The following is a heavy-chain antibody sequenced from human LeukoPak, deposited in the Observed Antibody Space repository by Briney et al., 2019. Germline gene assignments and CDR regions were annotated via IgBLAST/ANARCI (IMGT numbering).Heavy chain of an antibody. CDR3: ARGPYYYDSSGYFDY. CDR2: IYYSGST. Sequence: SETLSLTCTVSGGSISSYYWSWIRQPPGKGLEWIGYIYYSGSTNYNPSLKSRVAMSVDTSKNQFSLKLSSVTAEDTAVYYCARGPYYYDSSGYFDYWGQGTLVTVSS. V-gene: IGHV4-59*12. CDR1: GGSISSYY. J-gene: IGHJ4*02. D-gene: IGHD3-22*01.